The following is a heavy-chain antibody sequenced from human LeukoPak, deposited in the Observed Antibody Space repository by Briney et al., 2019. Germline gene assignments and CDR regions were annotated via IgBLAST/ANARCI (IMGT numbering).Heavy chain of an antibody. V-gene: IGHV3-23*01. CDR2: ISGSRDST. Sequence: PGGSLRLSCAASGFTFSSNAMSWVRQAPGKGLEWVSAISGSRDSTYYADSVRGRFTISRDNSKNTLYLQMNSLRAEDTAVYYCAKAKGASVAGTDYWGQGTLVTVSS. CDR1: GFTFSSNA. J-gene: IGHJ4*02. CDR3: AKAKGASVAGTDY. D-gene: IGHD6-19*01.